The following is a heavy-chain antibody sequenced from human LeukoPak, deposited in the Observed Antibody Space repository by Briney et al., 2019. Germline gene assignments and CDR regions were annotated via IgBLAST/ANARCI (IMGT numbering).Heavy chain of an antibody. CDR3: ARSIGLTGGGVDV. Sequence: PGGSLRLSCAASGFTFSDYNMNCVRQAPGKGLEWVSYITDSGNTIHYADSVKGRFTISRDNAKNSLYLQVNSLRAEDTAVYYCARSIGLTGGGVDVWGQGTTVTVSS. CDR2: ITDSGNTI. D-gene: IGHD3-9*01. V-gene: IGHV3-11*01. J-gene: IGHJ6*02. CDR1: GFTFSDYN.